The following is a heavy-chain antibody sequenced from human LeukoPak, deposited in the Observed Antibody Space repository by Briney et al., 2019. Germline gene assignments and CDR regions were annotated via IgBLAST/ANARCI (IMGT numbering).Heavy chain of an antibody. V-gene: IGHV3-21*01. D-gene: IGHD6-6*01. J-gene: IGHJ4*02. CDR3: ARWIGQLVPPAPKYPLDY. Sequence: GGSLRLSCAASGFTFSSYSMNWVRQAPGKGLEWVSSISSSSSYIYYADSVKGRFTISRDNAKNSLYLQMNSLRAEDTAVYYCARWIGQLVPPAPKYPLDYWGQGTLVTVSS. CDR1: GFTFSSYS. CDR2: ISSSSSYI.